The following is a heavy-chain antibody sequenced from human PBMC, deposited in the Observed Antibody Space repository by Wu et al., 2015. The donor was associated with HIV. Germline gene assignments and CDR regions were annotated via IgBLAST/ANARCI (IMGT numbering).Heavy chain of an antibody. J-gene: IGHJ3*02. CDR3: ARVGKVAGIFVDAFDI. CDR1: GYTFTGYY. CDR2: INPNSGGT. V-gene: IGHV1-2*02. Sequence: QVQLVQSGAELKKPGASVKVSCKASGYTFTGYYMHWVRQAPGQGLEWMGWINPNSGGTNYAQKFQGRVTMTRDTSISTAYMELSRLRSDDTAVYYCARVGKVAGIFVDAFDIWGQGTMVTVSS. D-gene: IGHD6-19*01.